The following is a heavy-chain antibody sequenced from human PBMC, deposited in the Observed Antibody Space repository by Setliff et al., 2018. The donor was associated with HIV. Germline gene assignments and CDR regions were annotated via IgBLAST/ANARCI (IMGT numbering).Heavy chain of an antibody. J-gene: IGHJ4*02. Sequence: GGSLRLSCAASGFTFSSYAMSWVRQAPGKGLEWVSAIGGSTGSTYYADSVKGRFTISTDNSKNTLYLQMNSLRAEDTAVYYCARDRGYDLDYFDYWGQGTLVTVSS. CDR2: IGGSTGST. V-gene: IGHV3-23*01. CDR3: ARDRGYDLDYFDY. D-gene: IGHD5-12*01. CDR1: GFTFSSYA.